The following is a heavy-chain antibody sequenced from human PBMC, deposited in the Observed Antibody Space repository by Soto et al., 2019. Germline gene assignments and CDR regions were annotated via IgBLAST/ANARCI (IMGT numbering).Heavy chain of an antibody. Sequence: GGSLRLSCAASGFTFSSYAMSWVRQAPGKGLEWVSTISGSADSTYYADSVKGRFTISRDNSKNTLYLQMNSLRAEDTAVYYCARMRGYSYGARDYWGQGTLVTVSS. CDR1: GFTFSSYA. D-gene: IGHD5-18*01. V-gene: IGHV3-23*01. J-gene: IGHJ4*02. CDR3: ARMRGYSYGARDY. CDR2: ISGSADST.